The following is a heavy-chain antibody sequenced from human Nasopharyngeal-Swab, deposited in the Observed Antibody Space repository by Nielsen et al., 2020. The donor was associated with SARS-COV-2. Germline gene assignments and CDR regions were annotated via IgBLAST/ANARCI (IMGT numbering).Heavy chain of an antibody. CDR1: GFTFSSLG. CDR2: IAHDASNE. V-gene: IGHV3-30*03. CDR3: ARDAPAHYGAFY. Sequence: GGSLRISCAAFGFTFSSLGMHWVRHAPGKGLEWVAFIAHDASNEYYGDSVKGRFSISRDSSKNTLYLQMDSLRGEDTAVYYCARDAPAHYGAFYWGRGALVTVSS. D-gene: IGHD4-17*01. J-gene: IGHJ4*02.